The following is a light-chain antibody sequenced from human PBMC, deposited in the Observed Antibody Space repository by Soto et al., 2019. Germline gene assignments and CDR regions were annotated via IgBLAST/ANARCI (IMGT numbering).Light chain of an antibody. V-gene: IGKV1-5*03. Sequence: DIQMTQSPSTLSASVGDRVTITCRASQSISSWLAWYQQKPGKAPKLLIYKASSLESGVPSRFSGSGSGTEFTLTISSLQPDDFATYYCQQYNSWWTFGQGTKLDIK. J-gene: IGKJ2*02. CDR3: QQYNSWWT. CDR2: KAS. CDR1: QSISSW.